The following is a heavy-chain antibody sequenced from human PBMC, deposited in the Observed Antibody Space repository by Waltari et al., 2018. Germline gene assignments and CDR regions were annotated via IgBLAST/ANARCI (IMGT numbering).Heavy chain of an antibody. V-gene: IGHV2-70*04. D-gene: IGHD3-10*01. J-gene: IGHJ4*02. Sequence: QVTLKESGPALVKPTQTLTLTCTFSGFSLSTSGMRVSWIRQPPGKALEWLARIDWDDDKFYSTSLKTRLTISKDTSKNQVVLTMTNMDPVDTATYYCARTLDYYGSGSYYNVFDYWGQGTLVTVSS. CDR1: GFSLSTSGMR. CDR3: ARTLDYYGSGSYYNVFDY. CDR2: IDWDDDK.